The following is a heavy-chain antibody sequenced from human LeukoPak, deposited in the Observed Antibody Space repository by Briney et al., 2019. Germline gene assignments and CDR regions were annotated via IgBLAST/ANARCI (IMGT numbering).Heavy chain of an antibody. J-gene: IGHJ4*02. Sequence: GGSLRLSCTASGFTFRSYGMTWVRQAPGKGLEWVSGLSGDGYSTYYADSVKGRFTISRDNSKNTLYLQMNSLRADDTTEYYCAKHSSGWFGSRRDFDYWGQGTLVTVSS. CDR3: AKHSSGWFGSRRDFDY. CDR1: GFTFRSYG. CDR2: LSGDGYST. D-gene: IGHD6-19*01. V-gene: IGHV3-23*01.